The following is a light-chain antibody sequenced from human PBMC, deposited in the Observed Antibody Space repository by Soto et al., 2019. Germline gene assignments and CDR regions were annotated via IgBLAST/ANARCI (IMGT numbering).Light chain of an antibody. CDR3: QAWDSSTAIS. J-gene: IGLJ1*01. CDR2: QDS. CDR1: KVGDKY. Sequence: SYELTQPPSVSVSPGQTASITCSGDKVGDKYACWYQQKPGQSPVLVIYQDSKRPSGIPERFSGSNSGNTATLTISGTQAMDEADYYCQAWDSSTAISFGTGTKLTVL. V-gene: IGLV3-1*01.